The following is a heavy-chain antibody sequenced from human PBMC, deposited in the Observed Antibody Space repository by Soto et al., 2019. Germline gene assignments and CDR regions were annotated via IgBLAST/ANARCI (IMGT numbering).Heavy chain of an antibody. J-gene: IGHJ3*02. Sequence: ASVKVSCKASGYTFTSYYMHWVRQAPGQGLEWMGIINPSGGSTSYAQKFQGRVTMTRDKSTSTAYMELSSLRSEDTAVYYCARDRWAYYYDSSGYYSYAFDIWGQGTMVTVSS. V-gene: IGHV1-46*01. CDR2: INPSGGST. CDR3: ARDRWAYYYDSSGYYSYAFDI. D-gene: IGHD3-22*01. CDR1: GYTFTSYY.